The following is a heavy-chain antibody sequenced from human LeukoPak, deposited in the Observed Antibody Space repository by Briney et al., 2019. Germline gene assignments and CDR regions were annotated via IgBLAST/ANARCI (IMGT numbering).Heavy chain of an antibody. Sequence: ASVKVSCKASGYTFTSYDINWVRQATGQGLEWMGWMSPNSGNTGYTQKFQGRVTMTRNTSTSTVYMELSSLRSEDTAVYYCAREGGIDILTGYRTGYWFDPWGQGTLVTVSS. CDR3: AREGGIDILTGYRTGYWFDP. V-gene: IGHV1-8*01. CDR2: MSPNSGNT. D-gene: IGHD3-9*01. J-gene: IGHJ5*02. CDR1: GYTFTSYD.